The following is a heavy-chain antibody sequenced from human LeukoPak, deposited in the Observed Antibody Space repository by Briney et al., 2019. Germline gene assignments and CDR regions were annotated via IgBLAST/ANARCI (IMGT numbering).Heavy chain of an antibody. D-gene: IGHD3-22*01. Sequence: GGSLRLSCAASGFTFSSHSMNWVRQAPGKGLEWVSYISSSSSTIYYADSVKGRFTTSRDNAKNSLYLQMNSLRAEDTAVYYCARGAYYYEDWGQGTLVTVSS. V-gene: IGHV3-48*01. CDR3: ARGAYYYED. CDR2: ISSSSSTI. CDR1: GFTFSSHS. J-gene: IGHJ4*02.